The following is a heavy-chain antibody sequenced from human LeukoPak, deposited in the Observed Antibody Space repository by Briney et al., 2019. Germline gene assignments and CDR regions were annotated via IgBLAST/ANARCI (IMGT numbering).Heavy chain of an antibody. CDR3: ARGGGNGGGWVGHYYYMDV. CDR1: GYSISSGYY. Sequence: SETLSLTCTVSGYSISSGYYWAWIRQPPGKGLEWIGSIYHSGGTYNNPSLKSRLTMSVDTSENQFSLKLTSVTAADTAVYYCARGGGNGGGWVGHYYYMDVWGKGTTVTVSS. D-gene: IGHD4-23*01. J-gene: IGHJ6*03. CDR2: IYHSGGT. V-gene: IGHV4-38-2*02.